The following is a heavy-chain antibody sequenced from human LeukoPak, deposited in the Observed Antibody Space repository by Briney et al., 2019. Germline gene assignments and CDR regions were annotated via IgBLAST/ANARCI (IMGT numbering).Heavy chain of an antibody. J-gene: IGHJ5*02. CDR1: GFSFSNFS. D-gene: IGHD3-10*01. CDR3: ARGPFGSASPYQFDL. V-gene: IGHV3-21*01. CDR2: ISSDSNYV. Sequence: PGGSLRLSCVASGFSFSNFSMHWLRQTPEKGLEWGSSISSDSNYVYNPHSMSGRTTISRDNAKNSLFLQMNSLRPEDTAVFFCARGPFGSASPYQFDLWGQGTLVTVSA.